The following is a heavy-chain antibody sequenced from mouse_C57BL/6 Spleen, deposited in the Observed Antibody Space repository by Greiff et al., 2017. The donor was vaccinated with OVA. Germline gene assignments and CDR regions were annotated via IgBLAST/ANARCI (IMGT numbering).Heavy chain of an antibody. CDR3: ARADYYGTGAMDY. V-gene: IGHV1-55*01. CDR1: GYTFTSYW. D-gene: IGHD1-1*01. J-gene: IGHJ4*01. Sequence: QVQLKQPGAELVKPGASVKMSCKASGYTFTSYWITWVKQRPGQGLEWIGDIYPGSGSTNYNEKFKSKATLTVDTSSSTAYMQLSSLTSEDSAVYYGARADYYGTGAMDYWGQGTSVTVSS. CDR2: IYPGSGST.